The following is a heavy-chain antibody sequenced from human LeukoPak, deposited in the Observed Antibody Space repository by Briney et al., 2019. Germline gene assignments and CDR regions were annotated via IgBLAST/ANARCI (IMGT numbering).Heavy chain of an antibody. D-gene: IGHD4-17*01. J-gene: IGHJ4*02. CDR2: MNPNSGNT. CDR3: ARPLKGGDYELFY. Sequence: GASVKVSCKASGYTFTSYDINWVRQATGQGLEWMGWMNPNSGNTGYAQKLQSRVTMTTDTSTSTAYMELRSLRSDDTAVYYCARPLKGGDYELFYWGQGTLVTVSS. V-gene: IGHV1-8*01. CDR1: GYTFTSYD.